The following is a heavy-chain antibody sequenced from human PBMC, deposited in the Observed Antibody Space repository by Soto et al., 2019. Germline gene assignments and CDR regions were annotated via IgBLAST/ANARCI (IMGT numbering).Heavy chain of an antibody. CDR3: AKGYCSGGSCYIFDY. CDR1: GFTFSSYA. CDR2: ISGGGGST. D-gene: IGHD2-15*01. J-gene: IGHJ4*02. V-gene: IGHV3-23*01. Sequence: EVQLLESGGGLVQPGGSLSLSCAASGFTFSSYAMSWVRQAPGKGLEWVSTISGGGGSTYYEDSVKGRFTISRDNSKNTLFLQMNSLRAEDTALYYCAKGYCSGGSCYIFDYWGQGTLVTVSS.